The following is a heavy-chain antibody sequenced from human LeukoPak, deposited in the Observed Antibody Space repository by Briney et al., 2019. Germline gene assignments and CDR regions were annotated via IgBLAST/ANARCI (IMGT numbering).Heavy chain of an antibody. Sequence: KPSETLSLTCTVSGGSISSYYWSWIRQPPGKGLEWIGYIYYSGSTNYNPSLKSRVTISVDTSKNQFSLKLSSVTAADTAVYYCAREGYCSGGSCYLYNWFYPWGQGTLVTVSS. J-gene: IGHJ5*02. CDR3: AREGYCSGGSCYLYNWFYP. CDR1: GGSISSYY. D-gene: IGHD2-15*01. V-gene: IGHV4-59*01. CDR2: IYYSGST.